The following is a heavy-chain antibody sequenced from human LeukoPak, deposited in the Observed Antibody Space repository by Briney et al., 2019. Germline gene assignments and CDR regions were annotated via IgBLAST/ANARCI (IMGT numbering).Heavy chain of an antibody. CDR2: IGSSGDII. Sequence: GGSLRLSCAASGSTFSDYYMSWIRHAPGKGLEWLSYIGSSGDIIHYIDSVKGRFTISRDNAKNSLYLQMNSLRAEDTAVYYCARDAAFGGVNHFDYWGQGTLVTVSS. J-gene: IGHJ4*02. CDR1: GSTFSDYY. CDR3: ARDAAFGGVNHFDY. D-gene: IGHD3-16*01. V-gene: IGHV3-11*01.